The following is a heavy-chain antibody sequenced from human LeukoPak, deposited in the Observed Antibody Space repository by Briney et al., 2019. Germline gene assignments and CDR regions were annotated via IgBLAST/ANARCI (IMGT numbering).Heavy chain of an antibody. CDR3: ARVGLVVAATFFDY. Sequence: GGSLRLSCAASGFTVSSNYMSWVRQAPGKGLEWVSVIYSGGSTYYADSVKGRFTISRDSSKNTLYLQMNSLRAEDTAVYYCARVGLVVAATFFDYWGQGTLVTVSS. J-gene: IGHJ4*02. CDR2: IYSGGST. CDR1: GFTVSSNY. D-gene: IGHD2-15*01. V-gene: IGHV3-53*05.